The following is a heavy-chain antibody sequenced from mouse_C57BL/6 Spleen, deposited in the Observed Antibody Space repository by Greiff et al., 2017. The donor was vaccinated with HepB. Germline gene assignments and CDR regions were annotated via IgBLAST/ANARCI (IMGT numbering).Heavy chain of an antibody. J-gene: IGHJ2*01. V-gene: IGHV1-15*01. CDR3: TRGGAVVATGGY. CDR1: GYTFTDYE. CDR2: IDPETGGT. D-gene: IGHD1-1*01. Sequence: QVHVKQSGAELVRPGASVTLSCKASGYTFTDYEMHWVKQTPVHGLEWIGAIDPETGGTAYNQKFKGKAILTADKSSSTAYMELRSLTSEDSAVYYCTRGGAVVATGGYWGQGTTLTVSS.